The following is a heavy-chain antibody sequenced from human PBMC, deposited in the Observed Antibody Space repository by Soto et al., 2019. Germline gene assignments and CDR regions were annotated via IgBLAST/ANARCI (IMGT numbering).Heavy chain of an antibody. J-gene: IGHJ3*02. V-gene: IGHV1-69*06. Sequence: QVQLEQSGAEVKRPGSSVRVSCKASGGTLSDHGVSWLRQAPGQGLEWVGGTVPVFNAPKYAPKFQGRVTIAADKSTNVAYMELSSLRSADTAFYYCARGVFNSGNHYTVPSAFDIWGQGTMVIVSS. D-gene: IGHD3-10*01. CDR2: TVPVFNAP. CDR3: ARGVFNSGNHYTVPSAFDI. CDR1: GGTLSDHG.